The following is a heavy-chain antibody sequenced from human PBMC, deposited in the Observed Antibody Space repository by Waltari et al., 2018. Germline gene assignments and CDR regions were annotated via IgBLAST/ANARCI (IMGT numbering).Heavy chain of an antibody. J-gene: IGHJ3*01. D-gene: IGHD5-12*01. CDR3: ATYIGASVGTAAFDV. V-gene: IGHV4-39*01. CDR2: ISYNGAT. Sequence: GGIRQPPGQGLEGIGTISYNGATYSSPSLRGRLTLSRDTTMNQLSLKLGSVTAADTAVYYCATYIGASVGTAAFDVWGQGTMVTVSS.